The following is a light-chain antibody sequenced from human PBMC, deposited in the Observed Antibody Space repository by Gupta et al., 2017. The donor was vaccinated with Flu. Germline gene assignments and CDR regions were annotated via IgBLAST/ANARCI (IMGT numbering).Light chain of an antibody. CDR1: QSLVYRDGSTY. V-gene: IGKV2-30*01. Sequence: DIVMTQSPLSLPVTLGQPASISCRSSQSLVYRDGSTYLHWFQQRPGQSPRRLIYEVSSRDSGVPDRFSGSGSGTDFTLKISRVEAEDVGVYYCRQGIQRPWTFGHGTKVEIE. CDR2: EVS. J-gene: IGKJ1*01. CDR3: RQGIQRPWT.